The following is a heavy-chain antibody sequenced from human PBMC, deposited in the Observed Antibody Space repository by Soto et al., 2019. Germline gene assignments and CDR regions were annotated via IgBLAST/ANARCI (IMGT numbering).Heavy chain of an antibody. CDR2: ISYDGSNK. J-gene: IGHJ6*02. D-gene: IGHD3-16*01. Sequence: QVQLVESGGGVVQPGRSLRLSCAASGFTFSSYAMHWVRQAPGKGLEWVAVISYDGSNKYYADSVKGRFTISRDNSKNTLYLQMNSLRAEDTAVYYCASGGAHGGWGYYYYYGMYVWGQGTTVTVSS. CDR3: ASGGAHGGWGYYYYYGMYV. CDR1: GFTFSSYA. V-gene: IGHV3-30-3*01.